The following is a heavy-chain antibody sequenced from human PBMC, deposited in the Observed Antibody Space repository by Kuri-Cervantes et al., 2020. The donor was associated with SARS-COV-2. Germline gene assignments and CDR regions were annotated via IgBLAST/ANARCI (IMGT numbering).Heavy chain of an antibody. CDR3: ARGIIDLRFLDGAEDY. J-gene: IGHJ4*02. Sequence: ASVKVSCKASGYTFTNFAISWVRQAPGQGLEWMGWISAYNGNTNYAQKLQGRVTMTTDTSTSTAYMELRSLRSDDTAVYYCARGIIDLRFLDGAEDYWGQGTLVTVSS. D-gene: IGHD3-3*01. CDR1: GYTFTNFA. V-gene: IGHV1-18*01. CDR2: ISAYNGNT.